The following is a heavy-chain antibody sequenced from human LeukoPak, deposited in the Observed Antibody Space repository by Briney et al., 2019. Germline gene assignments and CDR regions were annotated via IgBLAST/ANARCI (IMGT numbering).Heavy chain of an antibody. Sequence: GGSLRLSCAASGFTFSTYAMNWVRQAPGKGLEWVSIISGSGGNTFYADSVKGRFTISRDNSKNTLYLQMNNLRDEDTAVYYCAKDPPCSGGTCYGYFESWGQGILVTVSS. J-gene: IGHJ4*02. V-gene: IGHV3-23*01. D-gene: IGHD2-15*01. CDR1: GFTFSTYA. CDR2: ISGSGGNT. CDR3: AKDPPCSGGTCYGYFES.